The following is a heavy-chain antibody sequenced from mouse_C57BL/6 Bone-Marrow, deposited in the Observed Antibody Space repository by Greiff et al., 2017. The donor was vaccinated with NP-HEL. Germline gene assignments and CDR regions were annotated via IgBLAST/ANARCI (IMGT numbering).Heavy chain of an antibody. J-gene: IGHJ2*01. CDR1: GYSITSGYY. CDR3: ERDGYYLYFDY. V-gene: IGHV3-6*01. CDR2: ISYDGSN. D-gene: IGHD2-3*01. Sequence: DVKLQESGPGLVKPSQSLSLTCSVTGYSITSGYYWNWIRQFPGNKLEWMGYISYDGSNNYNPSLKNRISITRDTSKNQFFLKLNSVTTEDTATYYCERDGYYLYFDYWGQGTTLTVSS.